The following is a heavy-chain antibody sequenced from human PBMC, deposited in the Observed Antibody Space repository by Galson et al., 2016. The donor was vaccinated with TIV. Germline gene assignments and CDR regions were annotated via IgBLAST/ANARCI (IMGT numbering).Heavy chain of an antibody. CDR3: AKDRNAAMDPYPQYYGMDV. CDR2: FIPLFGTP. Sequence: SVKVSCKASGDTFLSYPFNWVRQAPGQGLEWMGGFIPLFGTPNYAQKFQGRVTITADESTSTVRMELSSLRSEDTAAYYCAKDRNAAMDPYPQYYGMDVWGQGTTVTVSS. J-gene: IGHJ6*02. D-gene: IGHD5-18*01. V-gene: IGHV1-69*13. CDR1: GDTFLSYP.